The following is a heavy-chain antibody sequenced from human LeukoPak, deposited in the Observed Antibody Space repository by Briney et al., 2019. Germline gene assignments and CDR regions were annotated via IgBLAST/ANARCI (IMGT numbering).Heavy chain of an antibody. CDR2: IYYNGNT. D-gene: IGHD1-1*01. J-gene: IGHJ4*02. Sequence: PSETLSLTCTVSGGSISSYYWSWIRQPPGKGLKWIGYIYYNGNTNYIPSLKSRVTISVDTSKNQFSLRLSSVTAADTAVYYCARNGNWNYVDYWGQGTLVTVSS. V-gene: IGHV4-59*08. CDR1: GGSISSYY. CDR3: ARNGNWNYVDY.